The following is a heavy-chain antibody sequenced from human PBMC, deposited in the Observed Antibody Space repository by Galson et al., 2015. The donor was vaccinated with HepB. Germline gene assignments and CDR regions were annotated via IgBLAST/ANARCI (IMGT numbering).Heavy chain of an antibody. V-gene: IGHV3-21*01. D-gene: IGHD4-17*01. CDR1: GFTFSLYT. CDR2: ITSSSGYT. CDR3: ASYPTTVTHQNHYGTDV. J-gene: IGHJ6*02. Sequence: SLRLSCAASGFTFSLYTMNWVRQAPGKGLEWVSSITSSSGYTYYADSVKGRFTISRDNAKNSLYLQMNSLRAEDTAVYYCASYPTTVTHQNHYGTDVWGQGTTVIVSS.